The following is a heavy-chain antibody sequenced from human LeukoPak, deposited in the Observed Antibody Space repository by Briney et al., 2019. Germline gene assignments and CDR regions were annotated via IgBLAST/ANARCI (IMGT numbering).Heavy chain of an antibody. Sequence: GGSLRLSCAASGFTFDDYTMHWVRQAPGRGLEWVSLISWDGGSTYYADSVKGRFTISRDNSKNSLYLQMNSLRTEDTALYYCAKDTLGGCSGGSCYSDYFDYWGQGTLVTVSS. CDR1: GFTFDDYT. CDR3: AKDTLGGCSGGSCYSDYFDY. D-gene: IGHD2-15*01. CDR2: ISWDGGST. V-gene: IGHV3-43*01. J-gene: IGHJ4*02.